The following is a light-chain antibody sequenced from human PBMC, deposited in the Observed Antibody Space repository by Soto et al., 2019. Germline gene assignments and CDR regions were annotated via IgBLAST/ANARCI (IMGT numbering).Light chain of an antibody. V-gene: IGKV3-20*01. Sequence: EIVLTQSPGTLSLSPGERATLSCRASQSVSSSYLAWYQQKPGQAHRLRIYGASSRATGIPDRFSGSGSGTDLTLTISRLEPEDFAGYYCKQYGSSPTITFGQGTRLEIK. CDR3: KQYGSSPTIT. CDR2: GAS. CDR1: QSVSSSY. J-gene: IGKJ5*01.